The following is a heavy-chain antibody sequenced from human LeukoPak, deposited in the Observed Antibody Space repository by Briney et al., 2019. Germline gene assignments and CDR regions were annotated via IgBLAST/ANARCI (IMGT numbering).Heavy chain of an antibody. CDR3: ARTRYYYNSRSYGAPYYFDY. CDR2: IYYSGST. CDR1: GFIFSSYSMN. D-gene: IGHD3-10*01. Sequence: PGGSLRLSCAASGFIFSSYSMNWVRQAPGKGLEWIGSIYYSGSTYYNPSLKSRVTISVDTSKNQFSLKLSSVTAADTAVYYCARTRYYYNSRSYGAPYYFDYWGQGTLVTVSS. J-gene: IGHJ4*02. V-gene: IGHV4-59*05.